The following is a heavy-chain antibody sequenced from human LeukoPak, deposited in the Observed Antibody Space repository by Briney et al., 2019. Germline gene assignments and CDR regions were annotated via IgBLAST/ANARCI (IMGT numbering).Heavy chain of an antibody. CDR1: GFTFSSYA. CDR3: ARDRIAVAGTGSEYGMDV. Sequence: GGSLRLSCAASGFTFSSYAMSWVRQAPGKGLEWVSSICSSSTYIYYADSVKGRFTISRDNAKNSLYLQMNSLRADDTAVYYCARDRIAVAGTGSEYGMDVWGQGTTVTVSS. J-gene: IGHJ6*02. CDR2: ICSSSTYI. D-gene: IGHD6-19*01. V-gene: IGHV3-21*06.